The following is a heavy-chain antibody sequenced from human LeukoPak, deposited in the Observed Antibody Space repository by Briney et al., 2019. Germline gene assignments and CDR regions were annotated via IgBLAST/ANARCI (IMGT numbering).Heavy chain of an antibody. J-gene: IGHJ4*02. CDR2: ISLSGSTT. Sequence: GGSLRLSCAASGFTFSDYYMSWIRQAPGRGLEWISYISLSGSTTHYADSVKGRLTISRDNARNSLYLHMNSVRAEDTAVYYCARQIAVSGLFDLWGQGALVTVSS. CDR3: ARQIAVSGLFDL. V-gene: IGHV3-11*01. D-gene: IGHD6-19*01. CDR1: GFTFSDYY.